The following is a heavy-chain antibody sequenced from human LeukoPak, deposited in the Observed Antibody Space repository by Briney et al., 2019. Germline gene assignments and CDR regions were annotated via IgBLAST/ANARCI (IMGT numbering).Heavy chain of an antibody. CDR1: GFIFIDHW. V-gene: IGHV3-7*01. CDR3: ARAVDVADY. J-gene: IGHJ4*02. D-gene: IGHD3-16*01. CDR2: IKEDESAK. Sequence: PGGSLRLSCVASGFIFIDHWMSWVRQAPGKGLDWVANIKEDESAKFYADSVRGRFTTSRDNAKNSVYLEMNNLRVEDTAVYYCARAVDVADYWGRGTLVTVSS.